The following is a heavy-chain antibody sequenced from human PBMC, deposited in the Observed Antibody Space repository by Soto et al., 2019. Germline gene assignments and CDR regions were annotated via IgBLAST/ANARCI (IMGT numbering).Heavy chain of an antibody. D-gene: IGHD1-1*01. CDR3: ANAKLQFDY. Sequence: GGSLRLSCAASGFTFSGYAMSWVRQAPGKGLEWVSSISGSGGSTYYADSVKGRFTISRDNSKKTLYLQMNSLRAEDTAVYYCANAKLQFDYWGQGTLVTVSS. V-gene: IGHV3-23*01. CDR1: GFTFSGYA. J-gene: IGHJ4*02. CDR2: ISGSGGST.